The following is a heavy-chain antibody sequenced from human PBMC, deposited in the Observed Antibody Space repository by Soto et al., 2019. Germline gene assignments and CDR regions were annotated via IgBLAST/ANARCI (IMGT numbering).Heavy chain of an antibody. CDR3: AKDGIWLGNIYLDV. CDR1: GFSFDRYA. V-gene: IGHV3-23*01. CDR2: ISYSGGST. J-gene: IGHJ6*03. Sequence: EVQLLDSGGGLVQLGGSLRLSCAASGFSFDRYAMTWVRQAPGKGPEWVSSISYSGGSTSYADSVRGRFTTSRDNSKDTVYLQLNSLRAEDTARYYCAKDGIWLGNIYLDVWGIGTTVTVSS. D-gene: IGHD3-10*01.